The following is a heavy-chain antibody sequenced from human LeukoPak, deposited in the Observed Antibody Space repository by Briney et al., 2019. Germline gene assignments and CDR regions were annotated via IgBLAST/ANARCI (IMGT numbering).Heavy chain of an antibody. Sequence: GGSLRLSCAASGFTFSSYEMNWVRQAPGKGLEWVSKISSSGSAIYYADSVKGRFTISRVNVKSSLYLQMNSLRVEDTAIYYCARGGSLGYWGQGTLVTVSS. CDR3: ARGGSLGY. D-gene: IGHD6-19*01. V-gene: IGHV3-48*03. J-gene: IGHJ4*02. CDR1: GFTFSSYE. CDR2: ISSSGSAI.